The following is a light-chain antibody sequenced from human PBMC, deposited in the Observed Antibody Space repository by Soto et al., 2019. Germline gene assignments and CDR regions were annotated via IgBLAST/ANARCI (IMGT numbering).Light chain of an antibody. J-gene: IGLJ3*02. Sequence: QSVLTQPPSASGSPGQSVTISCTGTSSDVCAYKYVSWYQQYPGKAPKLMIYEVSKRPSGVPDRFSGSKSGNTASLTVSGLQAEDEADYYCTSYVGSNIWVFGGGTKLTV. V-gene: IGLV2-8*01. CDR3: TSYVGSNIWV. CDR1: SSDVCAYKY. CDR2: EVS.